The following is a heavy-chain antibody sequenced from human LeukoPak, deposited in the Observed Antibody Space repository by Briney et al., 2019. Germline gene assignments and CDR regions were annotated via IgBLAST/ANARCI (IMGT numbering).Heavy chain of an antibody. CDR3: ARAVAVAGSYDY. D-gene: IGHD6-19*01. J-gene: IGHJ4*02. CDR2: ISYDGSNK. V-gene: IGHV3-30*03. CDR1: GFTFSSYG. Sequence: PGGSLRLSCAASGFTFSSYGMHWVRQAPGKGLEWVAVISYDGSNKYYADSVKGRFTISRDNSKNTLYLQMNSLRAEDTAVYFCARAVAVAGSYDYWGQGTLVTVSS.